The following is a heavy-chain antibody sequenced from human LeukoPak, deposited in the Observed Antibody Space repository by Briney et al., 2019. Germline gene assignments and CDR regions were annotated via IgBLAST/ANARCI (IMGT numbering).Heavy chain of an antibody. CDR3: AGSPTVDAAFDI. CDR1: GFTFSSYA. V-gene: IGHV3-23*01. Sequence: GGSLRLSCAASGFTFSSYAMSWVRQAPGKGLEWVSVISNSGGSTFYADSVRGWFTISRDNSRNTLALQMNSLRAEDTAVYYCAGSPTVDAAFDIWGQGTMVTVSS. CDR2: ISNSGGST. J-gene: IGHJ3*02. D-gene: IGHD4-23*01.